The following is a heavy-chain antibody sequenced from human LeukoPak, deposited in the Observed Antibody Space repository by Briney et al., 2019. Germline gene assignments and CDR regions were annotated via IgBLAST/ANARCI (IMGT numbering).Heavy chain of an antibody. Sequence: GGSLRLSCAASGFTFSINGMSWVRQAPGRGLEWVSAIRGNSDSTYYADSVKGRFTISRDNSKNTLFLQMNSLRADDTAVYYCAKFLKDGSGYLYYFDFWGQGTPVTVSS. CDR1: GFTFSING. V-gene: IGHV3-23*01. D-gene: IGHD3-22*01. J-gene: IGHJ4*02. CDR2: IRGNSDST. CDR3: AKFLKDGSGYLYYFDF.